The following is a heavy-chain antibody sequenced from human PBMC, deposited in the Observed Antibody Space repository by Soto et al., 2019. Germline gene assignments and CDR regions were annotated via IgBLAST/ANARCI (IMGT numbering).Heavy chain of an antibody. V-gene: IGHV3-7*01. J-gene: IGHJ5*02. CDR3: ASARHIGP. Sequence: GGSLRLCCAASGFTFSNYGMSWVRQAPGKGLEWVANIKQDGSESNYADSVKGRFTISRDNAENSLYLQMTSLRAEDTAVYYCASARHIGPWGQGTLVTVSS. CDR2: IKQDGSES. CDR1: GFTFSNYG. D-gene: IGHD2-21*01.